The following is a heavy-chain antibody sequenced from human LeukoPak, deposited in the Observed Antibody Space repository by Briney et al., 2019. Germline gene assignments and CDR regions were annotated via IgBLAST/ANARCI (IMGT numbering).Heavy chain of an antibody. CDR1: GFTFSSYA. CDR3: AKDLYYYDSSGYLDY. J-gene: IGHJ4*02. V-gene: IGHV3-23*01. CDR2: ISGSGGST. Sequence: GGSLRLSCAASGFTFSSYAMSWVRQAPGKGLEWVSAISGSGGSTYYADSVKGRFTISRDNSKNTLYLQMNSLRAEDTAVYYCAKDLYYYDSSGYLDYWGQGTLVTVSS. D-gene: IGHD3-22*01.